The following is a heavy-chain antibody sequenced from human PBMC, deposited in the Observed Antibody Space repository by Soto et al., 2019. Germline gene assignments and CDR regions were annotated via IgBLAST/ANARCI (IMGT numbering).Heavy chain of an antibody. J-gene: IGHJ6*02. CDR3: AREGGLYDILTGYYKSSQKYYGLDV. Sequence: PGGSLRLSCAASGFTFSSYAMHWVRQAPGKGLEWVAVISYDGSNKYYADSVKGRFTISRDNSKNTLYLQMNSLRAEDTAVYYCAREGGLYDILTGYYKSSQKYYGLDVWGQGTTVTVSS. CDR1: GFTFSSYA. CDR2: ISYDGSNK. V-gene: IGHV3-30-3*01. D-gene: IGHD3-9*01.